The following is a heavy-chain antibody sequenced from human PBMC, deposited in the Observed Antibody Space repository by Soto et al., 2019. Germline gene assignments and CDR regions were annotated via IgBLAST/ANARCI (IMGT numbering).Heavy chain of an antibody. D-gene: IGHD6-13*01. Sequence: QVQLQESGPGLVKPSETLSLTCTVSGGSVGSGTYYWSWIRQPPGKGLEWIGYMYYSGNTNYNPSLKSRVPISLDTSKNQFSLKLNAVTAADTAVYYCATYQSYFSSFDFWGQGTLVTVSS. CDR1: GGSVGSGTYY. V-gene: IGHV4-61*01. J-gene: IGHJ4*02. CDR3: ATYQSYFSSFDF. CDR2: MYYSGNT.